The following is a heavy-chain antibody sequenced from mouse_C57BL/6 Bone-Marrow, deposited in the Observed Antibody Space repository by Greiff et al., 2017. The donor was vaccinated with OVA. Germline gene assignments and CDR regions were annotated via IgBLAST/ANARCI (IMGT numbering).Heavy chain of an antibody. CDR3: ARYGDEYFDY. V-gene: IGHV1-64*01. J-gene: IGHJ2*01. D-gene: IGHD2-13*01. Sequence: QVQLKQPGAELVKPGASVKLSCKASGYTFTSYWMHWVKQRPGQGLEWIGMIHPNSGSTNYNEKFKSKATLTVDKSSSTAYMQLSSLTSEDSAVYYCARYGDEYFDYWGQGTTLTVSS. CDR1: GYTFTSYW. CDR2: IHPNSGST.